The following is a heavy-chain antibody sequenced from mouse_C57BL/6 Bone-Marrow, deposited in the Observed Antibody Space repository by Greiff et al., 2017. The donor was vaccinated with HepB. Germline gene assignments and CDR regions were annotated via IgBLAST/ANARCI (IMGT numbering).Heavy chain of an antibody. CDR3: ARFSFYDGYYGVDD. J-gene: IGHJ2*01. D-gene: IGHD2-3*01. CDR1: GYTFTSYW. CDR2: IHPNSGST. Sequence: VQLQQPGAELVKPGASVKLSCKASGYTFTSYWMHWVKQRPGQGLEWIGMIHPNSGSTNYNEKFKSKATLTVDKSSSTAYMQLSSLTSEDSAVYYCARFSFYDGYYGVDDWGQGTTLTVSS. V-gene: IGHV1-64*01.